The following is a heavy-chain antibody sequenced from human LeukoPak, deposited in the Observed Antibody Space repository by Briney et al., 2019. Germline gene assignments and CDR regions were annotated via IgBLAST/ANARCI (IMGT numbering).Heavy chain of an antibody. CDR3: ARMVRGGNWFDP. V-gene: IGHV1-2*02. D-gene: IGHD3-10*01. CDR2: INPNSGGT. J-gene: IGHJ5*02. Sequence: ASVKVSCKASGYAFTGYYMHWVRQAPGQGLEWMGWINPNSGGTNYAQKFQGRVTMTRDTSISTAYMELSRLRSDDTAVYYCARMVRGGNWFDPWGQGTLVTVSS. CDR1: GYAFTGYY.